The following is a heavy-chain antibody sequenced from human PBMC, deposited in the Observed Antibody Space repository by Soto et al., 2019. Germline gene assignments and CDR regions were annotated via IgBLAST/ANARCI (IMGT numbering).Heavy chain of an antibody. V-gene: IGHV3-30*03. CDR2: ISYDGSNK. Sequence: QVQLVESGGGVVQPGRSLRLSCAISGFTFSNYGMNWVRQAPGKGLEWVAIISYDGSNKYYADYVKGRLTISRDNSKNPLDLQMNSRRVEDTAVYFCARTPYERPSSWGQGTLVPVSS. D-gene: IGHD3-3*01. CDR3: ARTPYERPSS. J-gene: IGHJ5*02. CDR1: GFTFSNYG.